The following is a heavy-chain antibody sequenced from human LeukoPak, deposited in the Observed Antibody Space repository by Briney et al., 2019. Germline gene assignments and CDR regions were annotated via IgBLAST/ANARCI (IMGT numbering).Heavy chain of an antibody. D-gene: IGHD2-2*01. Sequence: SETLSLTCTVSGGSISSGGYYWSWIRQPPGKGLEWIGYIYHSGSTYYNPSLKSRVTISVDRSKNQFSLKLSSVTAAETAVYYCARTLVVPAVVYYYMDVWGKGTTVTVSS. CDR2: IYHSGST. V-gene: IGHV4-30-2*01. J-gene: IGHJ6*03. CDR1: GGSISSGGYY. CDR3: ARTLVVPAVVYYYMDV.